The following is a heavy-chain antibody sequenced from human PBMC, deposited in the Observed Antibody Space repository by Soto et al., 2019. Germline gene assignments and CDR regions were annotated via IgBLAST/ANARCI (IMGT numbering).Heavy chain of an antibody. Sequence: EVQLVESGGGLVQPGGSLRLSCAASGFTFSSYWMSWVRQAPGQGLEWVANIKQDESEKDYVDSVKGRFTVSRENANKSLYLEMNSLRAEDTAVYYCARGVRFQGRVYYLDFWGQGTLVTVSS. CDR3: ARGVRFQGRVYYLDF. D-gene: IGHD3-10*01. V-gene: IGHV3-7*01. J-gene: IGHJ4*02. CDR1: GFTFSSYW. CDR2: IKQDESEK.